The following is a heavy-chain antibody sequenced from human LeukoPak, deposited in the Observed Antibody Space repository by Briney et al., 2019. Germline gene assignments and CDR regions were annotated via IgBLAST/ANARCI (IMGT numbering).Heavy chain of an antibody. CDR1: GYTFNTYG. D-gene: IGHD6-19*01. CDR3: ARRSFRSDWYFGTFDI. J-gene: IGHJ3*02. CDR2: ISTYDGNT. V-gene: IGHV1-18*01. Sequence: GASVKVSCKASGYTFNTYGISWVRQAPGQGLEWMGWISTYDGNTNYAQNLQGRVTMTTDTSTRTAYMELRSLRSGETAVYYCARRSFRSDWYFGTFDIWGQGTTVTISS.